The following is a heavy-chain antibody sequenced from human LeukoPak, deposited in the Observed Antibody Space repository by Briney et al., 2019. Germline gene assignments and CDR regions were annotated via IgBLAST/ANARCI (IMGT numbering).Heavy chain of an antibody. CDR1: GYTFTSYY. CDR3: ARPCRGWIAVAGPGWAFDI. V-gene: IGHV1-46*01. D-gene: IGHD6-19*01. J-gene: IGHJ3*02. Sequence: ASVKVSCKASGYTFTSYYMHWVRQAPGQGLEWMGIINPSGGSTSYAQKFQGRVTMTRDTSTSTVYMELSSLRSEDTAVYYCARPCRGWIAVAGPGWAFDIWGQGTMVTVSS. CDR2: INPSGGST.